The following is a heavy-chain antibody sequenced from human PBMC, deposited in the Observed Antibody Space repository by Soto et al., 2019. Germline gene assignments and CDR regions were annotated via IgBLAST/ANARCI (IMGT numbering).Heavy chain of an antibody. CDR1: GFTFRNAW. J-gene: IGHJ4*02. CDR2: ITSKTDGGTT. CDR3: TADGVDIVVVVAASWGPRGFAY. Sequence: EVQLVESGGGLVKPGGSLRLSCAASGFTFRNAWMSWVRQAPGKGLEWVARITSKTDGGTTDYAAPVTGRFTISRDDSKKTLYLQMNSLRTEETAVYYCTADGVDIVVVVAASWGPRGFAYWGEGGLVTVSS. V-gene: IGHV3-15*01. D-gene: IGHD2-15*01.